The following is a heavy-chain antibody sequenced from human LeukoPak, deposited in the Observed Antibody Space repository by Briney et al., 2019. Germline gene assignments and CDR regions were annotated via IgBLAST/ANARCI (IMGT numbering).Heavy chain of an antibody. CDR3: ARNSGYDSSGFARGDAFDI. Sequence: SETLSLTCTVSGGSISSYYWSWIRQPAGKGLEWIGRIYTSGSTNYNPSLKSRVTMSVDTSKNQFSLKLSSVTAADTAVYYCARNSGYDSSGFARGDAFDIWGQGTMVTVSS. J-gene: IGHJ3*02. CDR1: GGSISSYY. CDR2: IYTSGST. D-gene: IGHD3-22*01. V-gene: IGHV4-4*07.